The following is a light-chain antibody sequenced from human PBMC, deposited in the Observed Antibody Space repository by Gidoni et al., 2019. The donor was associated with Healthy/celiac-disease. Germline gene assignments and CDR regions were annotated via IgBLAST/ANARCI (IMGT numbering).Light chain of an antibody. CDR2: WAS. CDR1: QSVLYSSNNKNY. Sequence: DIVMPKTQDSLAVSLGERATINCKSSQSVLYSSNNKNYLAWYQQKPGQPPKLLIYWASTRESGVPDRFSGSGSGTDFTLTISSLQAEDVAVYYCQQYYSTPYTFGQGTKLEIK. V-gene: IGKV4-1*01. CDR3: QQYYSTPYT. J-gene: IGKJ2*01.